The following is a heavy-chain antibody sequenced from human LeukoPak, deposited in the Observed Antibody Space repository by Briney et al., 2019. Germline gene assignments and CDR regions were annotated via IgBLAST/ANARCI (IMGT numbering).Heavy chain of an antibody. CDR2: IYYSGST. CDR3: ARAGARAPTFDY. D-gene: IGHD6-25*01. J-gene: IGHJ4*02. CDR1: GGSISSYY. Sequence: PSETLSLTCTVSGGSISSYYWSWIRQPPGKGLEWIGYIYYSGSTNYNPSLKSRVTISVDTSKNQFSLKLSSVTAADTAVYYCARAGARAPTFDYWGQGTLVTVSS. V-gene: IGHV4-59*12.